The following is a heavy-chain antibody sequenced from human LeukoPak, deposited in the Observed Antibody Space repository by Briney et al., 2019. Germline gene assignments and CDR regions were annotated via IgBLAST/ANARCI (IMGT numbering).Heavy chain of an antibody. CDR1: GGSISSYY. V-gene: IGHV4-4*07. J-gene: IGHJ1*01. CDR3: AREVVPAAIGPSYFQH. D-gene: IGHD2-2*02. CDR2: IYTSGST. Sequence: SETLSLTCTVSGGSISSYYWSWIRQPAGKGLEWIGRIYTSGSTNYNPSLKSRVTMSVDTSKNQFSLKLSSVTAADTAVYYCAREVVPAAIGPSYFQHWGQGTLVTVSS.